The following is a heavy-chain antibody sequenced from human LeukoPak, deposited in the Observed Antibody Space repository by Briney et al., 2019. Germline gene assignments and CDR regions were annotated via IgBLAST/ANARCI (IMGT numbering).Heavy chain of an antibody. CDR2: IWYDGSNK. CDR1: GFTFSSYG. D-gene: IGHD6-13*01. J-gene: IGHJ4*02. CDR3: AKDGGSSCPDY. Sequence: GRSLRPSCAASGFTFSSYGMHWVRQAPGNGLEWVAVIWYDGSNKYYADSVKGRFTISRDNSKNTLYLQMNSLRAEDTAVYYCAKDGGSSCPDYWGQGTLVTVSS. V-gene: IGHV3-33*06.